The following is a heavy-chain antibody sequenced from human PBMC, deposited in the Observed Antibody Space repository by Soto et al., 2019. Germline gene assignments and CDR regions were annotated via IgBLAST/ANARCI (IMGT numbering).Heavy chain of an antibody. V-gene: IGHV3-23*01. CDR2: IGSGSP. J-gene: IGHJ5*02. CDR1: GFTFSGYA. D-gene: IGHD6-13*01. Sequence: EVQLLESGGGSVQPGGSLRLSCAASGFTFSGYAMSWVRQAPGKGLEWVSAIGSGSPFYADSVKGRFTISRDNANSMLYLQMNSLRADDTAVYFCAQDLGSSWYHYNSFAPGGQGTLVTVSS. CDR3: AQDLGSSWYHYNSFAP.